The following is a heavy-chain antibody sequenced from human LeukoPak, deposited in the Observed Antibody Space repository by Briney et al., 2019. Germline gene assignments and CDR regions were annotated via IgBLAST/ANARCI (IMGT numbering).Heavy chain of an antibody. J-gene: IGHJ5*02. V-gene: IGHV4-39*01. CDR2: IYYSGST. D-gene: IGHD3-22*01. CDR1: GGSISSSSSY. CDR3: AKSHYYHSSGPGGFGS. Sequence: PSETLSLTCTVSGGSISSSSSYWGRIRQPPGKGLEWVGSIYYSGSTYYNPSLRSRVTISVDTSKNQFSLRLSSVTAADTAVFYCAKSHYYHSSGPGGFGSWGQGTLVTVSS.